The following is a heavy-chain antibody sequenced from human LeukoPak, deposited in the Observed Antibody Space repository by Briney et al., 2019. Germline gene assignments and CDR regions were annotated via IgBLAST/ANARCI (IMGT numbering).Heavy chain of an antibody. CDR2: FFLSGGP. CDR1: GDFIRSSEW. J-gene: IGHJ4*02. V-gene: IGHV4/OR15-8*01. D-gene: IGHD1-14*01. CDR3: VRNGRYCLDY. Sequence: SETLSLTCDVSGDFIRSSEWWSWVRQPPGKGLEWIGQFFLSGGPNYRPSLRSRVTISVDRSKSQFSLKMASVTAADTAIYYCVRNGRYCLDYWGQGTLVIVSS.